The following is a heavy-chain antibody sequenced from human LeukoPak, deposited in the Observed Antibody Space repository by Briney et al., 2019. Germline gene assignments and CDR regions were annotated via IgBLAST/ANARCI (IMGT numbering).Heavy chain of an antibody. Sequence: SETLSLTCTVSGGSISSRSYYWGWLRQPPGKGLEWIGSIHYSGSSYYNPSLKSRLTISVDTSKNQFSLKLTSMTAADTAVYYCARLYCSGGSCYGAFDIWGHGTMVTVSS. D-gene: IGHD2-15*01. V-gene: IGHV4-39*01. J-gene: IGHJ3*02. CDR3: ARLYCSGGSCYGAFDI. CDR1: GGSISSRSYY. CDR2: IHYSGSS.